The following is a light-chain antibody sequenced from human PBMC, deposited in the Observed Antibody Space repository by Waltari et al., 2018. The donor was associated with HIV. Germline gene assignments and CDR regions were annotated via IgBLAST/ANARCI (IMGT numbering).Light chain of an antibody. J-gene: IGKJ1*01. CDR1: QSVLYSSNNKNY. CDR3: QQYYSTLSWT. V-gene: IGKV4-1*01. CDR2: WAS. Sequence: DIVMTQSPDSLAVSLGERATINCKSSQSVLYSSNNKNYLAWYQQKPGQPPKLLIYWASTRESGVPDRFSGSGSGTDFTLTISSLQAEEVAVYYCQQYYSTLSWTFGQGTKVEIK.